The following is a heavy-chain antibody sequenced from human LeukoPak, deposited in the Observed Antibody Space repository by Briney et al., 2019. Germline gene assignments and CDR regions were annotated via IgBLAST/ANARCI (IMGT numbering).Heavy chain of an antibody. J-gene: IGHJ4*02. Sequence: SLRLSCAASGFTFSSYGMHWVRQAPGKGLEWVAVISYDGSNKYYADSVKGRFTISRDNSKNTLYLQMNSLRAEDTAVYYCAKRLLIDYWGQGTLVTVSS. CDR3: AKRLLIDY. CDR1: GFTFSSYG. V-gene: IGHV3-30*18. CDR2: ISYDGSNK. D-gene: IGHD2-8*01.